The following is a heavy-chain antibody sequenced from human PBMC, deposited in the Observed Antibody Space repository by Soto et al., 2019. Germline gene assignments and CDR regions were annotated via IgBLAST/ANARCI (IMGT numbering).Heavy chain of an antibody. Sequence: EVQLLESGGGLVQPGGSLRLSCAASGFTFSSYAMSWVRQAPGKGLEWVSAISGSGGSTYYADSVKGRFTISRDNSKKTLYLQMNSLRAEDTAVYYCAKDLLIGDYYYGMDVWGQGTTVTVSS. CDR3: AKDLLIGDYYYGMDV. CDR1: GFTFSSYA. J-gene: IGHJ6*02. D-gene: IGHD2-8*01. V-gene: IGHV3-23*01. CDR2: ISGSGGST.